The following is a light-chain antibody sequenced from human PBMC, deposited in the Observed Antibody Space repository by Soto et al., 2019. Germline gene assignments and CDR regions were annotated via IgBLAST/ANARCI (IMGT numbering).Light chain of an antibody. Sequence: VLTQPPSVSVAPGQTATITCGGNNIGNKNVHWFQQRPGQAPLLVVYDDRDRPSGIPERFSGSNSGNTAILTISRVEAGDEADYYCQVWDSRSDHVVFGGGTKVTVL. V-gene: IGLV3-21*02. J-gene: IGLJ3*02. CDR3: QVWDSRSDHVV. CDR1: NIGNKN. CDR2: DDR.